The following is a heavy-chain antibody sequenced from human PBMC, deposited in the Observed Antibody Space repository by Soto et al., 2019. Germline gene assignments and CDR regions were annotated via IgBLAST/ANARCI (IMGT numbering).Heavy chain of an antibody. D-gene: IGHD3-10*01. CDR3: ARGDGGSSSFLDY. CDR1: GGSISNYY. J-gene: IGHJ4*02. V-gene: IGHV4-59*01. CDR2: FFFTGST. Sequence: QVHLQESGPGLVKPSGTLSLSCTVSGGSISNYYWNWIRQPPGKGLEWIGYFFFTGSTNYNPSLMSRVTISVDTSKSQFSLRLASVTAADTAVYYCARGDGGSSSFLDYWGQGTLVTVSS.